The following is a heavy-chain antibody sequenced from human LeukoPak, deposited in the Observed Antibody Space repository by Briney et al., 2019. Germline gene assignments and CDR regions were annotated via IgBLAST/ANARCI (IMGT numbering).Heavy chain of an antibody. J-gene: IGHJ2*01. CDR3: ARVLLCSSSWYGPYWYFDL. Sequence: PSETLSLTCAVYGGSFSGYYWSWIRQPPGKGLEWIGEINHSGGTNYNPSLKSRVTISVDTSKNQFSLKLSSVTAADTAVYYCARVLLCSSSWYGPYWYFDLWGRGTLVTVSS. D-gene: IGHD6-13*01. CDR1: GGSFSGYY. V-gene: IGHV4-34*01. CDR2: INHSGGT.